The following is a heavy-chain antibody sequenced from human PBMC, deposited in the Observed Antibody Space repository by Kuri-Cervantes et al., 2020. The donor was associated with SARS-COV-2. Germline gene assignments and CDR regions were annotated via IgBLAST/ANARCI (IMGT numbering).Heavy chain of an antibody. J-gene: IGHJ5*02. CDR3: ARASPESDIVVVPAAIGWFDP. Sequence: GESLKISCAASGFTFSSYGMHWVRQAPGKGLEWVAVISYDGSNKYYADSVKGRFTISRDNSKNTLYLQMNSLRAEDTAVYYCARASPESDIVVVPAAIGWFDPWGQGTLVTVSS. D-gene: IGHD2-2*02. CDR2: ISYDGSNK. V-gene: IGHV3-30*03. CDR1: GFTFSSYG.